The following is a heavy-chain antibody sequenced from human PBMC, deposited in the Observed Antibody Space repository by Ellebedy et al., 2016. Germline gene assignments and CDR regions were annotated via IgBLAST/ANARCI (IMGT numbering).Heavy chain of an antibody. V-gene: IGHV3-64D*06. D-gene: IGHD2-21*02. J-gene: IGHJ6*02. Sequence: GESLKISXSASGFTFGAFAMHWVRQARGKGLQFVSSISTDGGTTDSADSVKGRFTISRDNSKDTLYLQMNSLRPEDTAVYYCVKAGPWIGGDSMDVWGQGTTVTISS. CDR1: GFTFGAFA. CDR2: ISTDGGTT. CDR3: VKAGPWIGGDSMDV.